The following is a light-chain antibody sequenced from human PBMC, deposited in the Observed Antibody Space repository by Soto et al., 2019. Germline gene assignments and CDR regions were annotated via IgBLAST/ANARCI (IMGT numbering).Light chain of an antibody. Sequence: LQITQSPSSLSASVGDRVTITCRASQSISSYLNWYQQKPGKAPKLLIYASSSLQSGVPSRFSGSGSGTDFTLTISSLQPEDFATYYCQQSYSTPFAFGQGTKVDIK. V-gene: IGKV1-39*01. CDR3: QQSYSTPFA. J-gene: IGKJ1*01. CDR1: QSISSY. CDR2: ASS.